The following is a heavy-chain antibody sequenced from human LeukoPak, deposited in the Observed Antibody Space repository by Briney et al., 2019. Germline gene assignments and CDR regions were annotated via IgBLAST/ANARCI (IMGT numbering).Heavy chain of an antibody. CDR1: GGSISSGDYY. Sequence: PSETLSLTCTVSGGSISSGDYYWTWIRQPPGKGLEWIAYIYYTGSTYYNPSLKSRVTISVDTSKNQFSLKMTSLTAADTAVYYCARDNYDGSGYYEHALDLWGQGTMVTVSS. CDR2: IYYTGST. CDR3: ARDNYDGSGYYEHALDL. D-gene: IGHD3-22*01. J-gene: IGHJ3*01. V-gene: IGHV4-30-4*01.